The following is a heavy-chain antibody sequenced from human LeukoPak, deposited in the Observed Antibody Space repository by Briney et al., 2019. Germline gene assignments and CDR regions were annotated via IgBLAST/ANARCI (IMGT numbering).Heavy chain of an antibody. CDR1: GGSFRGYY. CDR2: SNHSGST. CDR3: ASNRYYDYVWGHLWVNYFDY. Sequence: SETLSLTCAVYGGSFRGYYWSCVPEPPGKALEWIGESNHSGSTNYNPSLKSRVTISVDTSKNQFSLKLSSVTAADTAVYYCASNRYYDYVWGHLWVNYFDYWGQGTLVTVSS. J-gene: IGHJ4*02. V-gene: IGHV4-34*01. D-gene: IGHD3-16*01.